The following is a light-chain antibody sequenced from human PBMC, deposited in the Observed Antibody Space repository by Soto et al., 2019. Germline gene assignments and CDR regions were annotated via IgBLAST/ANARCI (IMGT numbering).Light chain of an antibody. V-gene: IGKV1-33*01. CDR1: HDISNH. J-gene: IGKJ4*01. CDR3: QQYVNALT. Sequence: DIQMTQSPSSLSASAGDRVTITCQASHDISNHLNWYQQKAGKAPKLLINDASNLEAGVPSRFSGSGAGTDFTLTISSLQPEDIATYYCQQYVNALTFGGGTKVEIK. CDR2: DAS.